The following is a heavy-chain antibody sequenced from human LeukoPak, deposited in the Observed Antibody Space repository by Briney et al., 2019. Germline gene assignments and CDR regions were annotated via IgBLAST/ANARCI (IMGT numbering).Heavy chain of an antibody. CDR1: GFTVSSDY. D-gene: IGHD3-22*01. CDR2: IYSGGST. Sequence: GGCLRLSCAASGFTVSSDYMSWVRQAPGKGLEWVSIIYSGGSTYYADSVKGRFAISRDNSKNTLYLQMNSLRAEDTAVYYCAMKGYLYDSSNYHVDYWGQGTLVTVSS. CDR3: AMKGYLYDSSNYHVDY. J-gene: IGHJ4*02. V-gene: IGHV3-66*02.